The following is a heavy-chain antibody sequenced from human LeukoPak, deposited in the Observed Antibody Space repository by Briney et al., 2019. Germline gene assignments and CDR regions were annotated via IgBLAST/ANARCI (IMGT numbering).Heavy chain of an antibody. D-gene: IGHD4-23*01. V-gene: IGHV1-18*01. CDR1: GYTFTSYD. Sequence: ASVQVSSKASGYTFTSYDISWGRHAPGQGREWMGWIIAYNGNTNYTQTLQGRVTMTTDTSTNTAYMKRRRRRSDGRAGNYCARDGPVETENFDYWGQGTLVTVSS. CDR3: ARDGPVETENFDY. J-gene: IGHJ4*02. CDR2: IIAYNGNT.